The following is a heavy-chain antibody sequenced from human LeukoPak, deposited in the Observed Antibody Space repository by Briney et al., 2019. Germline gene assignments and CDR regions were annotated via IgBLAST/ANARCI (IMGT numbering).Heavy chain of an antibody. CDR1: GGSVSSGSYY. D-gene: IGHD4-17*01. CDR2: IYYSGST. CDR3: ARDHYGANDY. V-gene: IGHV4-61*01. J-gene: IGHJ4*02. Sequence: KASETLSLTCTVSGGSVSSGSYYWSWIRQPPGKGLEWIGYIYYSGSTNYNPSLKSRVTISVDTSKNQFSLKLSSVTAADTAVYYCARDHYGANDYWGQGTLVTVSS.